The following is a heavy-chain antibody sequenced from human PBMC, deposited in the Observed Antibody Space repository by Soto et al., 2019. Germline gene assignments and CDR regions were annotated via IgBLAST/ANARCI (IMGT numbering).Heavy chain of an antibody. CDR2: IKEDGSEK. V-gene: IGHV3-7*04. J-gene: IGHJ4*02. CDR3: GRGAGIGDY. Sequence: EVQMVESGGGLVQPGGSLRLSCAASGFSFSSNWMSWVRQAPGKGLEWVANIKEDGSEKYYVDVVKGRFTISRDNARNSVYLQRNSLRVEDTAVYYCGRGAGIGDYGGQGALVTVSS. D-gene: IGHD3-10*01. CDR1: GFSFSSNW.